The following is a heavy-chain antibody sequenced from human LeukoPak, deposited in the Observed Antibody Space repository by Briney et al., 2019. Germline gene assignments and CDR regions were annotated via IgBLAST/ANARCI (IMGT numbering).Heavy chain of an antibody. Sequence: PGGSLRLSCAASGFTFSSYWMHWIRQAPGKGLVWVSRINSDGSITNYADSVKGRFTISRDNAKNTLYLQMNSLRAEDTAIYYCGRDPWTVISYYGMDVWGQGTTVTVSS. CDR2: INSDGSIT. V-gene: IGHV3-74*01. J-gene: IGHJ6*02. D-gene: IGHD4-11*01. CDR1: GFTFSSYW. CDR3: GRDPWTVISYYGMDV.